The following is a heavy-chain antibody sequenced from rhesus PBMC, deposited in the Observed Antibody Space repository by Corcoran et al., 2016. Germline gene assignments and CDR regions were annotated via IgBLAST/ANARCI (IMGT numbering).Heavy chain of an antibody. J-gene: IGHJ6*01. Sequence: EVQLVQSGAEVKRPGESLKISCKTSGYSFTSYWISWVRQMPGKGLEWMGAIDPSDSDTRYNPSCQGQVTISADKSSSTAYLQWSRLKASDTATYYCAKHLQGGIAAAGSYGLDSWGQGVVVTVSS. CDR1: GYSFTSYW. CDR2: IDPSDSDT. V-gene: IGHV5-20*01. CDR3: AKHLQGGIAAAGSYGLDS. D-gene: IGHD6-31*01.